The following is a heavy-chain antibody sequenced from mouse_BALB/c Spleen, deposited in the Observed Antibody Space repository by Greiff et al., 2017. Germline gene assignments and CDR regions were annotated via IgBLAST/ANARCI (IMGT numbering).Heavy chain of an antibody. CDR1: GYSITSGYY. CDR2: ISYDGSN. Sequence: EVQRVESGPGLVKPSQSLSLTCSVTGYSITSGYYWNWIRQFPGNKLEWMGYISYDGSNNYNPSLKNRISITRDTSKNQFFLKLNSVTTEDTATYYCARPYDYDEFAYWGQGTLVTVSA. CDR3: ARPYDYDEFAY. D-gene: IGHD2-4*01. J-gene: IGHJ3*01. V-gene: IGHV3-6*02.